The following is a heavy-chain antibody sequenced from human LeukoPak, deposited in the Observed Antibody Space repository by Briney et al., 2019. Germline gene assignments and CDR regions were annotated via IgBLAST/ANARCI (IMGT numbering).Heavy chain of an antibody. V-gene: IGHV1-18*01. CDR1: GYTFTSYG. CDR2: ISAYNGNT. Sequence: ASVKVSCKASGYTFTSYGIAWVRQAPGQGLEWVGWISAYNGNTNYAQKFQGRVTMTTDTSTSTAYMELRTLRSDDTAVYYCGRGGSLGTYIVGTTAGDYYMDVWGKGTTVTVSS. CDR3: GRGGSLGTYIVGTTAGDYYMDV. D-gene: IGHD1-26*01. J-gene: IGHJ6*03.